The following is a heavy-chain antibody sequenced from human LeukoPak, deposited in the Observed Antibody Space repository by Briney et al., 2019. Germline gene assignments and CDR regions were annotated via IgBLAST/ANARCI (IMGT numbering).Heavy chain of an antibody. CDR1: GFTFSSYS. D-gene: IGHD6-13*01. Sequence: GGSLRLSCAASGFTFSSYSMNWVRQAPGKGLEWVSSISSTTNYIYYTDSVKGRFTISRDNANNSLYLQMNSQRAEDTAVYYCARVRLIAAAYYFDYWGQGTLVTVSS. V-gene: IGHV3-21*01. J-gene: IGHJ4*02. CDR3: ARVRLIAAAYYFDY. CDR2: ISSTTNYI.